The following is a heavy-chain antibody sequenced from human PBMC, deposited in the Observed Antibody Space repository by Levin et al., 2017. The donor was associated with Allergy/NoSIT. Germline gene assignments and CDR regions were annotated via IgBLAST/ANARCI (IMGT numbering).Heavy chain of an antibody. V-gene: IGHV3-21*01. CDR1: GFTFSSYS. CDR3: ARSALNYYGSGSYYINWFDP. Sequence: GGSLRLSCAASGFTFSSYSMNWVRQAPGKGLEWVSSISSSSSYIYYADSVKGRFTISRDNAKNSLYLQMNSLRAEDTAVYYCARSALNYYGSGSYYINWFDPWGQGTLVTVSS. CDR2: ISSSSSYI. J-gene: IGHJ5*02. D-gene: IGHD3-10*01.